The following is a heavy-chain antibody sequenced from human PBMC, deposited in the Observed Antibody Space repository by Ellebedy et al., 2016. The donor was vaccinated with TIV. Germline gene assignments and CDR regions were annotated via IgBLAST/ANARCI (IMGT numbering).Heavy chain of an antibody. CDR2: INHSGST. CDR3: ARLGLTFRTFDY. J-gene: IGHJ4*02. D-gene: IGHD4/OR15-4a*01. V-gene: IGHV4-34*01. CDR1: GGSFSGYY. Sequence: SETLSLTCAVYGGSFSGYYWSWIRQPPGKGLEWIGEINHSGSTNYNPSLKSRVTISVDTSKNQFSLKLSSVTAADTAVYYCARLGLTFRTFDYWGQGTLVTVSS.